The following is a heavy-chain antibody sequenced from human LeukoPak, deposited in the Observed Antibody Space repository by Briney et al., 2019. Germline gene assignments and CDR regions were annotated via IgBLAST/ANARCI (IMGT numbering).Heavy chain of an antibody. CDR3: AKETMGATFDY. J-gene: IGHJ4*02. V-gene: IGHV3-20*04. D-gene: IGHD1-26*01. CDR2: INWNGGST. CDR1: GFTFDDYG. Sequence: GGSLRLSCAASGFTFDDYGMSWVRQAPGKGLEWVSGINWNGGSTGYADSVKGRFTISRDNAKNTVYLQMNSLRAEDTAVYYCAKETMGATFDYWGQGTLVTVSS.